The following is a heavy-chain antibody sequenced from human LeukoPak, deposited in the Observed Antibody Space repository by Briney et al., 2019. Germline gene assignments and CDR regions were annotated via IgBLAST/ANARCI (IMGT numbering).Heavy chain of an antibody. CDR3: ARHGMYYYGLDGD. Sequence: GGSLRLSCAASGFTFSSYGMHWVRQAPGKGLEWVAVIWYDGSNKYYADSVKGRFTISRDNSKSTLYLQMNSLRAEDTAVYYCARHGMYYYGLDGDWGQGTLVTVSS. CDR1: GFTFSSYG. CDR2: IWYDGSNK. D-gene: IGHD3-10*01. V-gene: IGHV3-33*01. J-gene: IGHJ4*02.